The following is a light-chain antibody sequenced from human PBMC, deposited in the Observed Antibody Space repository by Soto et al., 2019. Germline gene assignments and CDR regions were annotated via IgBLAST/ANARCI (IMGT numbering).Light chain of an antibody. J-gene: IGKJ2*01. CDR2: GAS. CDR3: QQYNKWPPYT. V-gene: IGKV3-15*01. CDR1: QSVSSN. Sequence: EIVMTQSPATLSVSPGERATVSCRASQSVSSNLAWYQQKPGQAPRLLIYGASTRATGIPARFSGSGSGTECTLTISSLQSEDFAVYYCQQYNKWPPYTFGQGTKLEIK.